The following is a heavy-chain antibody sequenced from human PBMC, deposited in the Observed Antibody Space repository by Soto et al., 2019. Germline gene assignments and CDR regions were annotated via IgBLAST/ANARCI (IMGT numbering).Heavy chain of an antibody. CDR1: GFTFSSYA. D-gene: IGHD6-13*01. J-gene: IGHJ4*02. CDR3: AKFKGSSWTKSFDY. CDR2: ISGSGGST. Sequence: GGSLRLSCAASGFTFSSYAMSWVRQARGKGLEWVSAISGSGGSTYYADSVKGRFTISRDNSTNTLYLQMNSLRAEDTAVYYCAKFKGSSWTKSFDYWGQGTLVTVSS. V-gene: IGHV3-23*01.